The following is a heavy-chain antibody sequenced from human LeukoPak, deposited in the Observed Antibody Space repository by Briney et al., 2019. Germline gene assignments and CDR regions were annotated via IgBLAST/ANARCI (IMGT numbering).Heavy chain of an antibody. CDR1: GFTFSSYG. J-gene: IGHJ6*02. V-gene: IGHV3-33*08. D-gene: IGHD6-13*01. Sequence: GGSLRLSCAASGFTFSSYGMHWVRQAPGKGLEWVAVIWYDGSNKYYADFVKGRFTISRDNSKNTLYLQMNSLRAEDTAVYYCARKVRGAAAGTRRVYYGMDVWGQGTTVTVSS. CDR2: IWYDGSNK. CDR3: ARKVRGAAAGTRRVYYGMDV.